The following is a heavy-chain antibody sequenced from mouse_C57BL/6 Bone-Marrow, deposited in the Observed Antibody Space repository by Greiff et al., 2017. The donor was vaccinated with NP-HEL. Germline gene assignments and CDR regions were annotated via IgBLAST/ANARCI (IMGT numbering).Heavy chain of an antibody. CDR3: ARSGTAQATTWFAY. CDR2: IYPGDGDT. CDR1: GYAFSSSW. D-gene: IGHD3-2*02. Sequence: VQGVESGPELVKPGASVKISCKASGYAFSSSWMNWVKQRPGKGLEWIGRIYPGDGDTNYNGKFKGKATLTADKSSSTAYMQLSSLTSEDSAVYFCARSGTAQATTWFAYWGQGTLVTVSA. J-gene: IGHJ3*01. V-gene: IGHV1-82*01.